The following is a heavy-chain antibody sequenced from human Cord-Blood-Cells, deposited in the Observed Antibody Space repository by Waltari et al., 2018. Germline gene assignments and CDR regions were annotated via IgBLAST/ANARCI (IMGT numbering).Heavy chain of an antibody. Sequence: QVQLVQSGAEVKKPGYSVKVSCKASGGTFSSYAISWVRHAPGQGLEWMGRIIPILGIANYAQKFQGRVTITADKSTSTAYMELSSLRSEDTAVYYCARGSSSYYYYYYMDVWGKGTTVTVSS. CDR2: IIPILGIA. D-gene: IGHD6-6*01. CDR3: ARGSSSYYYYYYMDV. CDR1: GGTFSSYA. V-gene: IGHV1-69*09. J-gene: IGHJ6*03.